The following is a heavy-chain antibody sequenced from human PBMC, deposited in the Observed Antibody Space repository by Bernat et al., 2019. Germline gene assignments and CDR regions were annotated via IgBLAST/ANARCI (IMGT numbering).Heavy chain of an antibody. CDR1: GGSFSGYY. CDR2: INHSGST. D-gene: IGHD1-7*01. J-gene: IGHJ4*02. CDR3: ARGGELGEY. Sequence: QVQLQQWGAGLLKPSETLSLTCAVYGGSFSGYYWCWIRQPPGKGLEWIGEINHSGSTNYNPSLKSRVTMSLDTSNNQFSLKLSSVTAEDTAVYYCARGGELGEYWGQGTLVTVSS. V-gene: IGHV4-34*02.